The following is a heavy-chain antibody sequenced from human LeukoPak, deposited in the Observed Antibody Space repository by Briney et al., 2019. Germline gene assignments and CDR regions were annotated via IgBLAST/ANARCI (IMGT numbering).Heavy chain of an antibody. CDR3: ARDASALRFLEWLLDY. CDR2: ISSSGSTI. V-gene: IGHV3-11*01. D-gene: IGHD3-3*01. J-gene: IGHJ4*02. Sequence: KSGGSLRLSCAASGFTFSDYYMSWIRQAPGKGLEWVSYISSSGSTIYYADSVKGRFTISRDNAKNSLYLQMNSLRAEDTAVYYCARDASALRFLEWLLDYWGQGTLVTVSS. CDR1: GFTFSDYY.